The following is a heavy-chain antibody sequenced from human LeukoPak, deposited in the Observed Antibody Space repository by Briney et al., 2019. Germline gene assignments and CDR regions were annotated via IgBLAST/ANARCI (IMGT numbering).Heavy chain of an antibody. D-gene: IGHD3-22*01. Sequence: GASVKVSCKDSGDTFRIYAISWGPQAPGQRLERMGWMSAYNGNTHYAQKPQGRDTMTTDTSTSTAYIEQRTMRSYHTPLYYPAIATMIFLGLDGFDIWGQGTMVTVSS. J-gene: IGHJ3*02. CDR1: GDTFRIYA. CDR2: MSAYNGNT. CDR3: AIATMIFLGLDGFDI. V-gene: IGHV1-18*01.